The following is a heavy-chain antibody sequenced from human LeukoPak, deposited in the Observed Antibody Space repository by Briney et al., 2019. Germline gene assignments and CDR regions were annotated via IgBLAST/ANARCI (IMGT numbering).Heavy chain of an antibody. V-gene: IGHV3-23*01. D-gene: IGHD1-1*01. CDR3: AREILEPGKTHEY. CDR2: ITGSGDST. CDR1: GFTFSNYA. J-gene: IGHJ4*02. Sequence: GGSLRLSCAASGFTFSNYAMSWVRQAPGKGLEWVSGITGSGDSTYYADSVKGRFTISRDNSNNTLYLQMDSLRAEDTATYSCAREILEPGKTHEYWGQGTLVTVSS.